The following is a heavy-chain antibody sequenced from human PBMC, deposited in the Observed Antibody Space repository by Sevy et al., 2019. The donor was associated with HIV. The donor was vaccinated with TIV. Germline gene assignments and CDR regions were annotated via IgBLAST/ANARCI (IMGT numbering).Heavy chain of an antibody. V-gene: IGHV3-30-3*01. CDR3: ASDQSEGEWLRLGGYFDY. CDR1: GFTFSSYA. CDR2: ISYDGSNK. Sequence: GGSLRLSCAASGFTFSSYAMHWVRQAPGKGLEWVAVISYDGSNKYYEDSVKGRFTISRDNSKNTLYLQMNSLRAEDTAVYYCASDQSEGEWLRLGGYFDYWGQGTLVTVSS. J-gene: IGHJ4*02. D-gene: IGHD5-12*01.